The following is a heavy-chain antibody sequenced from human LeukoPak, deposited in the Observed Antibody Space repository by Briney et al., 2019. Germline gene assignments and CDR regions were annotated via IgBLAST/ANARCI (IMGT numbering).Heavy chain of an antibody. Sequence: SETLSLTCTVSGDSISSYYWSWIRQPPGKGLEWLAYIFHSGSTNYNPSLKSRVTISVDASKNQFSLKLSSVTAADTAVYYCARQLGFCSGVTCYWGAFDIWGQGTMVTVSS. CDR1: GDSISSYY. CDR2: IFHSGST. CDR3: ARQLGFCSGVTCYWGAFDI. D-gene: IGHD2-15*01. V-gene: IGHV4-59*01. J-gene: IGHJ3*02.